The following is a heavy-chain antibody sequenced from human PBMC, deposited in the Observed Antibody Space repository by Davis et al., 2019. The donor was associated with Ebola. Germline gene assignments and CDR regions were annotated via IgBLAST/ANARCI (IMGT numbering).Heavy chain of an antibody. V-gene: IGHV3-74*01. J-gene: IGHJ3*02. CDR3: ARVHGGYENNVFDI. CDR2: INSDGSIT. Sequence: GESLKIFCAASGFTFSTYWMHWVRQAPGKGLVWVSRINSDGSITSYADSVKGRFTISRDNVKNTLYLQMNSLRAEDTAVYYCARVHGGYENNVFDIWGQGTMVTVSS. D-gene: IGHD3-16*01. CDR1: GFTFSTYW.